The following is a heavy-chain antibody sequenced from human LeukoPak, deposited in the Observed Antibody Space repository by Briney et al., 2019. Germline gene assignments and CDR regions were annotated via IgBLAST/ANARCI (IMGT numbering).Heavy chain of an antibody. Sequence: SETLSLTCTVSGGSISNYYWSWIRQPPGKGLEWIGYIYYSGSTNYNPSLKSRVTISVDTSKNQFSLKLSSVTAADTAVYYCASYSYYYDSSGYFDYWGQGTLVTVSS. D-gene: IGHD3-22*01. CDR1: GGSISNYY. J-gene: IGHJ4*02. CDR3: ASYSYYYDSSGYFDY. CDR2: IYYSGST. V-gene: IGHV4-59*01.